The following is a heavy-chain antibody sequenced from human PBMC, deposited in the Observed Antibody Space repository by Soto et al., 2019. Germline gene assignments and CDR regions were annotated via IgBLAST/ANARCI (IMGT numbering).Heavy chain of an antibody. D-gene: IGHD2-15*01. CDR3: VRTSLAVAAATREDY. J-gene: IGHJ4*02. Sequence: GGSLRLSCAASGFTFSSYWMHWVRQAPGKGLVWVSRINSDGSSTSYADSVKGRFTISRDNAKNTLYLQMNSLRAEDTAVYYCVRTSLAVAAATREDYWGQGTLVTVSS. CDR1: GFTFSSYW. CDR2: INSDGSST. V-gene: IGHV3-74*01.